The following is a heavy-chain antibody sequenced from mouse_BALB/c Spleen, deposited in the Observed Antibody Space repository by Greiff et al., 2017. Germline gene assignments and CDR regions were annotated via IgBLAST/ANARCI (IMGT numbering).Heavy chain of an antibody. CDR3: ARPFTFYFDY. V-gene: IGHV14-3*02. CDR2: IDPANGNT. Sequence: VQLKESGAELVKPGASVKLSCTASGFNIKDTYMHWVKQRPEQGLEWIGRIDPANGNTKYDPKFQGKATITADTSSNTAYLQLSSLTSEDTAVYYCARPFTFYFDYWGQGTTLTVSS. CDR1: GFNIKDTY. J-gene: IGHJ2*01.